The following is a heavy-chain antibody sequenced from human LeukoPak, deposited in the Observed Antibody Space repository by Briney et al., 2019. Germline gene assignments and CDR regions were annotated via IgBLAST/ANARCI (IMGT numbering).Heavy chain of an antibody. CDR1: GYTFTDYY. CDR2: IHSNSGVT. V-gene: IGHV1-2*02. CDR3: TREDY. J-gene: IGHJ4*02. Sequence: ASVKVSDKASGYTFTDYYIHWVRQAPGQGLEWMGWIHSNSGVTVYSQKFQGRVTMTRDTSITTAYMELSRLTSDDTAMYYCTREDYWGQGTLVTVSS.